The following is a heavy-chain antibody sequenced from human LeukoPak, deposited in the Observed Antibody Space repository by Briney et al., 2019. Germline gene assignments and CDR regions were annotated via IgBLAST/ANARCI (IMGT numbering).Heavy chain of an antibody. CDR2: IYYSGST. Sequence: SETLSLTCTVSGGSISSYCWSWIRQPPGRGLEWIGYIYYSGSTNYNPSLRHRVTISVDTSKNQFSLKLSSVTAADTAVYYCARTAVAGTIDYWGQGTLVTVSS. CDR1: GGSISSYC. V-gene: IGHV4-59*01. J-gene: IGHJ4*02. D-gene: IGHD6-19*01. CDR3: ARTAVAGTIDY.